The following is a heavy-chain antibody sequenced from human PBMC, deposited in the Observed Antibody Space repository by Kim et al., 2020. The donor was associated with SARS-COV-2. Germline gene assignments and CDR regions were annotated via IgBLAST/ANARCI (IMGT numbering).Heavy chain of an antibody. CDR1: GFTFSSYS. CDR2: ISSSSSYI. CDR3: ARPRLLYPSYRPDYYYGMDV. D-gene: IGHD3-3*01. V-gene: IGHV3-21*01. J-gene: IGHJ6*02. Sequence: GGSLRLSCAASGFTFSSYSMNWVRQAPGKGLEWVSSISSSSSYIYYADSVKGRFTISRDNAKNSLYLQMNSLRAEDTAVYYCARPRLLYPSYRPDYYYGMDVWGQGTTVTVSS.